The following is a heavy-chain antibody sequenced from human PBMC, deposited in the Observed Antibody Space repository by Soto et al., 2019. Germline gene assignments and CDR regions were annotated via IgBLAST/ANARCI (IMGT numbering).Heavy chain of an antibody. J-gene: IGHJ4*02. D-gene: IGHD3-3*01. CDR1: GFSLTTSGVG. Sequence: QITLNESGPTQVKPRQTLTLTCTFSGFSLTTSGVGVGWIRQSPGKAPEWLALIYWDDDKRYSPSLKSRLTITKVPSKNPVVLTMADLDPADTPTYYCAHRVLRTVFGLVTTTASYFDFWGQGTPVAVSS. CDR2: IYWDDDK. V-gene: IGHV2-5*02. CDR3: AHRVLRTVFGLVTTTASYFDF.